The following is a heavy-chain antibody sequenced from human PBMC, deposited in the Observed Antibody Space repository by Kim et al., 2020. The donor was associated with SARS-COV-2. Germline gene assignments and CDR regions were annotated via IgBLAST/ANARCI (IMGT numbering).Heavy chain of an antibody. CDR3: ARGATIFEPFYFDF. V-gene: IGHV4-30-2*01. Sequence: SETLSLTCDVSGGSFGSSYSWNWIRQPPGKGLEWIGYIYLSGTTYYNPSLNSRVSISVDRSKNQFSLKLNSVTAADTAVYYCARGATIFEPFYFDFWGQG. J-gene: IGHJ4*02. CDR2: IYLSGTT. D-gene: IGHD3-3*01. CDR1: GGSFGSSYS.